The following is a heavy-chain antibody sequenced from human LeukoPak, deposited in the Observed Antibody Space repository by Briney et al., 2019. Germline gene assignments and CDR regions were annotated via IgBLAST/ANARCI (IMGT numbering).Heavy chain of an antibody. CDR2: ISSSGSTI. CDR1: GFTFSDYY. V-gene: IGHV3-11*01. CDR3: ARVLSYYYDSSGLGY. Sequence: PGGSLRLSCAASGFTFSDYYMSWIRQAPGKGLEWVSYISSSGSTIYYADSVKGRFTISRDNAKNSLYLQMNSLRAKGTAVYYCARVLSYYYDSSGLGYWGQGSLVTVSS. D-gene: IGHD3-22*01. J-gene: IGHJ4*02.